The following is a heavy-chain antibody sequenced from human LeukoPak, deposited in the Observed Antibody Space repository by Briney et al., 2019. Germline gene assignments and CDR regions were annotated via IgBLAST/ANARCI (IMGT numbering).Heavy chain of an antibody. D-gene: IGHD6-13*01. J-gene: IGHJ4*02. CDR1: GFSLSANY. CDR2: ISGSGGST. Sequence: AGGSLRLSCAASGFSLSANYMSWVRQAPGKGLEWVSAISGSGGSTYYADSVKGRFTISRDNSKNTLYLQMNSLRAEDTAVYYCAHISSSWPDYWGQGTLVTVSS. CDR3: AHISSSWPDY. V-gene: IGHV3-23*01.